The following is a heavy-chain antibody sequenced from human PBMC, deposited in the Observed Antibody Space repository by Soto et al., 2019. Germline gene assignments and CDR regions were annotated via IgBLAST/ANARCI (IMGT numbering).Heavy chain of an antibody. CDR3: ARAKRSATGPYGMDV. Sequence: SETLSLTCAVYGGSFSGYYWSWIRQPPGKGLEWIGEINHSGSTNYNPSLKSRVTISVDTSKNQFSLKLSSVTAADTAVYYCARAKRSATGPYGMDVWGQGTTVTVSS. CDR2: INHSGST. CDR1: GGSFSGYY. J-gene: IGHJ6*02. V-gene: IGHV4-34*01.